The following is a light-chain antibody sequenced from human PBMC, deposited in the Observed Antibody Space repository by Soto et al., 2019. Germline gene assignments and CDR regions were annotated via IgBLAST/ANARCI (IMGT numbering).Light chain of an antibody. J-gene: IGLJ2*01. Sequence: QSVLTQPPSVSGAPGQRVTISCTGSSSNIGAGYDVHWYQQLPGTAPKLLIYGNSNRPSGVPDRFSGSKSGTSASLAITGRQAEEEADYYCQSYDTSLSGPVVFGGGTQLTVL. V-gene: IGLV1-40*01. CDR2: GNS. CDR3: QSYDTSLSGPVV. CDR1: SSNIGAGYD.